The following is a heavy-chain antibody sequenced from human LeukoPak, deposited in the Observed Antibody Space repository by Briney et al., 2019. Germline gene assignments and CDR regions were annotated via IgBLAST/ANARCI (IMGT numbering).Heavy chain of an antibody. D-gene: IGHD3/OR15-3a*01. Sequence: PGGSLRLSCAASGFTFGSYGMHWVRQAPGKGLEWVAVISYDGSNKYYADSVKGRFTISRDNSKNTLYLQMNSLRAEDTAVYYCAKDRAAGYYTEFQHWGQGTLVTVSS. J-gene: IGHJ1*01. CDR2: ISYDGSNK. CDR3: AKDRAAGYYTEFQH. CDR1: GFTFGSYG. V-gene: IGHV3-30*18.